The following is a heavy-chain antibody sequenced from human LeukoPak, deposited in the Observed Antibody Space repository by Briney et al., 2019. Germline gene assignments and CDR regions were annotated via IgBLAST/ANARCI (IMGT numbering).Heavy chain of an antibody. CDR3: ARSMVRGDYGKNYLYYYYGMDV. CDR2: INAGNGNT. D-gene: IGHD3-10*01. CDR1: GYTFTSYA. Sequence: GASVKVSCRASGYTFTSYAMHWVRQAPGQRLEWMGWINAGNGNTKYSQKFQGRVTITRDTSASTAYMELSSLRSEDTAVYYCARSMVRGDYGKNYLYYYYGMDVWGKGTTVTVSS. J-gene: IGHJ6*04. V-gene: IGHV1-3*01.